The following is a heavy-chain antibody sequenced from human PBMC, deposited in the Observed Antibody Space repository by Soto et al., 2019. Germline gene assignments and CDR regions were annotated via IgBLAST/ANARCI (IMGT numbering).Heavy chain of an antibody. V-gene: IGHV3-30*18. Sequence: QVQLVESGGGVVQPGRSLRLSCAASGFTFSSYGMHWVRQAPGKGLEWVAVISYDGSNKYYADSVKGRFTISRDNSKNTLYLQMNSLRAEDTAVYYCAKDRRGYSYGGTFDYWGQGTLVTVSS. J-gene: IGHJ4*02. D-gene: IGHD5-18*01. CDR3: AKDRRGYSYGGTFDY. CDR1: GFTFSSYG. CDR2: ISYDGSNK.